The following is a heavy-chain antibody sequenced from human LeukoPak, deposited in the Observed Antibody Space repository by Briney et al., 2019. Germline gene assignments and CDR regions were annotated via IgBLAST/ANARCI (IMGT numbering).Heavy chain of an antibody. CDR1: GGSFSGYY. CDR3: ARDLLDESGYNFDY. CDR2: INHSGST. V-gene: IGHV4-34*01. D-gene: IGHD3-22*01. J-gene: IGHJ4*02. Sequence: SETLSLTCAVYGGSFSGYYWSWIRQPPGKGLEWIGEINHSGSTNYNPSLKSRVTISVDTSKNQFSLKLSSVTAADTAVYYCARDLLDESGYNFDYWGQGTLVTVSS.